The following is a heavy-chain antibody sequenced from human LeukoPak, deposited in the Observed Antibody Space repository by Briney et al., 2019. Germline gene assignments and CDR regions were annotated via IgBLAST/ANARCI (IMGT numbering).Heavy chain of an antibody. V-gene: IGHV1-69*13. CDR1: GGTFSSYA. Sequence: ASVKVSCKASGGTFSSYAISWVRQAPGQGLEWTGGIIPLLGTANYAQKFQGRVTITADDSTSTAYMELSSLGSEDTAVYYCARSSYHLRYSSGWYYWGQGTLVTVSS. CDR3: ARSSYHLRYSSGWYY. D-gene: IGHD6-19*01. CDR2: IIPLLGTA. J-gene: IGHJ4*02.